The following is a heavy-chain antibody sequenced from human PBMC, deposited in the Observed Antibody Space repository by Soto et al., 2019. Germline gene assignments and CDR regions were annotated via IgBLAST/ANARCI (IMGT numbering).Heavy chain of an antibody. CDR3: ARRIAVAGTYYYGMDV. V-gene: IGHV4-59*01. Sequence: SETLSLTCTVSGGSISSYYWSWIRQPPGKELEWIGYIYYSGSTNYNPSLKSRVTISVDTSKNQFSLKLSSVTAADTAVYYCARRIAVAGTYYYGMDVWGQGTTVTVSS. J-gene: IGHJ6*02. CDR2: IYYSGST. CDR1: GGSISSYY. D-gene: IGHD6-19*01.